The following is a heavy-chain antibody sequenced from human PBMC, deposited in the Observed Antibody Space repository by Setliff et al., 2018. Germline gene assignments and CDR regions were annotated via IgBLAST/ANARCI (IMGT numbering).Heavy chain of an antibody. CDR3: ARSRYYDSSGNNYGLDY. J-gene: IGHJ4*02. Sequence: PSETLSLTCDIKGGAVSGFYWSWIRQTPGKDLEWIGEISHSGRVSSSPSLKSRVTISVDRAKNHFSLKLTSVTAADTAMYYCARSRYYDSSGNNYGLDYWGQGTLVTVSS. D-gene: IGHD3-22*01. CDR1: GGAVSGFY. V-gene: IGHV4-34*01. CDR2: ISHSGRV.